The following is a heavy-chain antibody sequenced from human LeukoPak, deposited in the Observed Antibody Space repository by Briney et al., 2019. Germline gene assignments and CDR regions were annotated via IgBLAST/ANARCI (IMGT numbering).Heavy chain of an antibody. CDR2: IYYSGST. Sequence: SETLSLTCTVSGGFISSYYWSWIRQPPGKGLEWIGYIYYSGSTNYNPSLKSRVTISVDTSKNQFSLKLSSVTAADTAMYYCARVGFYDFHGDYWGRGTLVTVSS. CDR1: GGFISSYY. J-gene: IGHJ4*02. CDR3: ARVGFYDFHGDY. D-gene: IGHD3-3*01. V-gene: IGHV4-59*08.